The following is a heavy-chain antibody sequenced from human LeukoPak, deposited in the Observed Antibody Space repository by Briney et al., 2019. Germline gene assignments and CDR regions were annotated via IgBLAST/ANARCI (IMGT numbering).Heavy chain of an antibody. Sequence: PSETLSLTCTVSGGSISSYYWSWIRQPPGKGLEWIGYIYYSGSTNYNPSLKSRVTISVDTSKNQFSLKLSSATAADTAVYYCARDRIQLWSDGRYYYYGMDVWGQGTTVTVSS. CDR3: ARDRIQLWSDGRYYYYGMDV. V-gene: IGHV4-59*01. CDR2: IYYSGST. J-gene: IGHJ6*02. CDR1: GGSISSYY. D-gene: IGHD5-18*01.